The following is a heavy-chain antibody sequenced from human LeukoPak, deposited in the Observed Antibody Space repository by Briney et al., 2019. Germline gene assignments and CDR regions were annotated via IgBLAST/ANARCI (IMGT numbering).Heavy chain of an antibody. V-gene: IGHV3-7*01. CDR2: IKKDGSEK. CDR1: GVTFSSYW. D-gene: IGHD4-23*01. J-gene: IGHJ4*02. Sequence: GFLRLSCAASGVTFSSYWMSWVRQAPGKGLEWVANIKKDGSEKYYVDSVKGRFTISRDNAKTSLYLQMNSLRDEDTAVYYCARERVTPHLYSFDYWGQGTLATVSS. CDR3: ARERVTPHLYSFDY.